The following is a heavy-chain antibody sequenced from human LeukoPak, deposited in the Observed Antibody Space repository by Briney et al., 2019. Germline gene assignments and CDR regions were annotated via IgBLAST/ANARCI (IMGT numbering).Heavy chain of an antibody. D-gene: IGHD4-17*01. CDR2: IYYSGST. CDR1: GYSISNGYY. CDR3: ARLYGDYDGGGDY. Sequence: SETLSLTCTVSGYSISNGYYWGWIRQPPGKGLEWIGYIYYSGSTNYNPSLKSRVTISVDTSKNQFSLKLSSVTAADTAVYYCARLYGDYDGGGDYWGQGTLVTVSS. V-gene: IGHV4-61*01. J-gene: IGHJ4*02.